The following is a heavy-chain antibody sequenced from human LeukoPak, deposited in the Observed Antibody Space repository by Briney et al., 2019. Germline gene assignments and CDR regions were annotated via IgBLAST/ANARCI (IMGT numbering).Heavy chain of an antibody. Sequence: GGSLSLSCAVSGFTFSSYEMSWVRQARGKGLEWVSYISSSGGTIHYADSVKGRFTISRDNAKNSLYLQMNSLRPEDTAVYYCARGDRGIGMYMDVWGKGTTVTISS. D-gene: IGHD6-13*01. V-gene: IGHV3-48*03. CDR1: GFTFSSYE. CDR3: ARGDRGIGMYMDV. CDR2: ISSSGGTI. J-gene: IGHJ6*03.